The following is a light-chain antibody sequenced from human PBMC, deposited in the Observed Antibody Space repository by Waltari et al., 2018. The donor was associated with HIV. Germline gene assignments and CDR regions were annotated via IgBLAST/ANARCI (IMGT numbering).Light chain of an antibody. J-gene: IGKJ1*01. V-gene: IGKV1-39*01. Sequence: DIQMTQSPSSLSASVXGTVTFXXRXXXXXXIYVNWYQHTSGRPPRLLIFSASSLQSAVSXRXSGRGSGTDFTLXXNNLQPEDFATYYCEQSYXXPRTFGQGT. CDR3: EQSYXXPRT. CDR2: SAS. CDR1: XXXXIY.